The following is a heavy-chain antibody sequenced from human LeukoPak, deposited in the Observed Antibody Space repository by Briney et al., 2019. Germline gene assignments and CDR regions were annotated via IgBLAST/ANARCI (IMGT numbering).Heavy chain of an antibody. CDR3: ARDFSASGDY. Sequence: GGSLRLSCAASGFTFTNFWMNWVRHAPGKGLVWVSRINTDGSGTYYADSVKRRFTISRDNAKNTLYLQMDSLRGEDTAVYYCARDFSASGDYWGQGTLVTVSS. D-gene: IGHD6-19*01. CDR1: GFTFTNFW. V-gene: IGHV3-74*01. CDR2: INTDGSGT. J-gene: IGHJ4*02.